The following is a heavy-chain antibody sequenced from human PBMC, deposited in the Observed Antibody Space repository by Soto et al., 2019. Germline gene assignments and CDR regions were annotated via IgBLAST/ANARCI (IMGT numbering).Heavy chain of an antibody. Sequence: QVQLQQPGPGLVKPSQTLSLTCAISGDSVSSNSAAWNWIRQSPSRGLEWLGRTYYRSRWYNDYAVSVKRRITINTDKSTNQLSLHPNSVTPEETAVYYCAGTTSLQWYYMDVWGKGTTVTVSS. V-gene: IGHV6-1*01. D-gene: IGHD1-7*01. J-gene: IGHJ6*03. CDR3: AGTTSLQWYYMDV. CDR1: GDSVSSNSAA. CDR2: TYYRSRWYN.